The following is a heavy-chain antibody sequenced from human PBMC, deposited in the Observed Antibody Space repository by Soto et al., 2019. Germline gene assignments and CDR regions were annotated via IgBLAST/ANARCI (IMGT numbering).Heavy chain of an antibody. D-gene: IGHD5-12*01. V-gene: IGHV1-3*01. CDR2: INAGNGNT. CDR3: ARYGYSGYQFYY. J-gene: IGHJ4*02. CDR1: GYTFTSYA. Sequence: ASVKVSCKASGYTFTSYAMHWVRQAPGQRLEWMGWINAGNGNTKYSQKLQGRVTMTRDTSASTAYMELSSLRSDDTAVYYCARYGYSGYQFYYCGQGSLVT.